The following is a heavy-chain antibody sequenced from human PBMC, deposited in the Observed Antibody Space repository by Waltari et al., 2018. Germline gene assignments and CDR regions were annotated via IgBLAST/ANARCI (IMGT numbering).Heavy chain of an antibody. D-gene: IGHD5-18*01. V-gene: IGHV3-15*01. CDR1: GLTFRNAW. J-gene: IGHJ4*02. CDR3: TTEDLNGYTYGYFDY. Sequence: EVQLVESGGGLAKPGGSFRLACVAPGLTFRNAWIGGGRQAPGKGLEWVGRIRSKSNGATTDYAAPVKGRFTISREDSKNMLYLQMNSLKTEDTAVYYCTTEDLNGYTYGYFDYWGQGALVTVSS. CDR2: IRSKSNGATT.